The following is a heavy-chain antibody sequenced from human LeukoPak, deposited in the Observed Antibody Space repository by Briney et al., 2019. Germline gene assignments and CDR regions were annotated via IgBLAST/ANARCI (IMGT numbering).Heavy chain of an antibody. CDR2: IGSDNTTI. V-gene: IGHV3-48*04. CDR3: AREDDWNYEDY. D-gene: IGHD1-7*01. J-gene: IGHJ4*02. CDR1: GFTFRRYT. Sequence: GGSLRLSCAASGFTFRRYTLNWVRQAPGKGLEWISYIGSDNTTIDYADSVKGRFTISRDNAKNSLYLQMNSLRAEDTAIYFCAREDDWNYEDYWGQGILVTVSS.